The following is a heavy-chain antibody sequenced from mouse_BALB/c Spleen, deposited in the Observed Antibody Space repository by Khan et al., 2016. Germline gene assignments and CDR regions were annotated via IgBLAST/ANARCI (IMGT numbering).Heavy chain of an antibody. CDR2: INPDSSTT. Sequence: EVKLLESGGGLVQPGGSLKLSCAASGFDFSRYWMSWVRQAPGKGLEWIGEINPDSSTTNYTPSLKDKFIISRDNAKNTLYLQMSKVRSEDTALXYCARAGYYGYLVYWGQGTLVTVSA. D-gene: IGHD1-1*01. CDR3: ARAGYYGYLVY. CDR1: GFDFSRYW. V-gene: IGHV4-1*02. J-gene: IGHJ3*01.